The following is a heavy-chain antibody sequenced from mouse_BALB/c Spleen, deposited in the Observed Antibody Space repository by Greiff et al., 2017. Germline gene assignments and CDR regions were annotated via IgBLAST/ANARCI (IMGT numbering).Heavy chain of an antibody. J-gene: IGHJ4*01. V-gene: IGHV1-87*01. CDR1: GYTFTSYW. CDR2: IYPGDGDT. D-gene: IGHD1-2*01. CDR3: ARWELRLLAMDY. Sequence: QVQLQQPGAELARPGASVKLSCKASGYTFTSYWMQWVKQRPGQGLEWIGAIYPGDGDTRYTQKFKGKATLTADKSSSTAYMQLSSLASEDSAVYYCARWELRLLAMDYWGQGTSVTVSS.